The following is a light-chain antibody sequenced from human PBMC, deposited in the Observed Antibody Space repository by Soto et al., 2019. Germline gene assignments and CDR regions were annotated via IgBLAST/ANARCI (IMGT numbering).Light chain of an antibody. CDR2: GTS. CDR3: QQYGSSPQT. Sequence: TQSPGTLSLSPGERATLSCRAVQSVTSIYLAWYQQKPGQAPRLLIYGTSFRASGIPDRFRGSGSGTDFTLTISRLEPEDFAVYYCQQYGSSPQTFGQGTKVDIK. J-gene: IGKJ1*01. CDR1: QSVTSIY. V-gene: IGKV3-20*01.